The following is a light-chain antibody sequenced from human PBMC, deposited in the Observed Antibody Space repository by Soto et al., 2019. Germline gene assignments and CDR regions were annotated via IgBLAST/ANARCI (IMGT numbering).Light chain of an antibody. CDR2: DVS. V-gene: IGKV3-20*01. CDR3: HQYGGSPRWT. CDR1: QSVGGSY. J-gene: IGKJ1*01. Sequence: DTVLSLSPATLSLFPGERATLSCRASQSVGGSYLAWYQQKPGQAPRLIIFDVSSRASGIPDRFSGSGSVTDFTLTITRLEPEDFAVYYCHQYGGSPRWTFGQGTKVEI.